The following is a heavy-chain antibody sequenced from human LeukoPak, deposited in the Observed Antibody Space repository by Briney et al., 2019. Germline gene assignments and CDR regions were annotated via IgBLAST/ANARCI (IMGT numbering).Heavy chain of an antibody. Sequence: GRSLRLSCAASGFTFSSYAMHWVRQAPGKGLEWVTVISYDGGNKFYADSVRGRFTISRDNSKNTLYLQMNSLRAEDTAVYYCAKVHLTYYYDSSGYGFQDYWGQGTLVTVSS. D-gene: IGHD3-22*01. CDR1: GFTFSSYA. V-gene: IGHV3-30*18. J-gene: IGHJ4*02. CDR3: AKVHLTYYYDSSGYGFQDY. CDR2: ISYDGGNK.